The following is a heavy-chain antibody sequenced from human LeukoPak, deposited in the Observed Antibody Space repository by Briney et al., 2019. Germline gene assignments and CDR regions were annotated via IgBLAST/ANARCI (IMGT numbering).Heavy chain of an antibody. Sequence: GGSLRLSCAASGFTFSSYRMNWVRQAPGKGLEWVSSISGSSTYIDYADSVEGRFTISRDNAKNALYLQMDSPRAEDTAVYYCARDHSSGRYFDFWGQGTLVTVSS. V-gene: IGHV3-21*01. CDR2: ISGSSTYI. D-gene: IGHD3-22*01. J-gene: IGHJ4*02. CDR3: ARDHSSGRYFDF. CDR1: GFTFSSYR.